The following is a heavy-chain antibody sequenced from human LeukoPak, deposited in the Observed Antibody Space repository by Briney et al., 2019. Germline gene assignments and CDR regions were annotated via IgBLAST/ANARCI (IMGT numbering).Heavy chain of an antibody. Sequence: ASVKVSCKASGYTFTSYGITWVRQAPGQGPEWMGWISTYNGKTNYAQKFQDRVTMTTDTSMTTVWMELRSLTSDDTAVYYCARGLGIAAAAVDPWGQGTLVTVSS. D-gene: IGHD6-13*01. CDR2: ISTYNGKT. CDR1: GYTFTSYG. V-gene: IGHV1-18*01. J-gene: IGHJ5*02. CDR3: ARGLGIAAAAVDP.